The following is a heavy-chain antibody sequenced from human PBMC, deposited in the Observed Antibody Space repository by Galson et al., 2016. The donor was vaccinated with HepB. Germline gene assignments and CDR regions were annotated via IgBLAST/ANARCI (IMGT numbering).Heavy chain of an antibody. J-gene: IGHJ6*02. Sequence: SVKVSCKASGYSFTGYYIHWVRQAPGRGLEWLGWINPNSGGTNYAHKFQGWVTMTRETSINIAYMELSRLRSDDTAVYFCARDRGTYSLLLGMDVWGQGTMVTVSS. CDR1: GYSFTGYY. CDR2: INPNSGGT. CDR3: ARDRGTYSLLLGMDV. V-gene: IGHV1-2*04. D-gene: IGHD1-26*01.